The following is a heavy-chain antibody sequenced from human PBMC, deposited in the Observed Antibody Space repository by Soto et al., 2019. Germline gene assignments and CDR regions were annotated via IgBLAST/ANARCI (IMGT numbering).Heavy chain of an antibody. Sequence: GGSLRLSCAASGFTFSIYWMHWVRQGPGKGLVWVSRINSDGSSTREADSVKGRFTISRDNAKNTLYLQMNSLRAEDTAVYYCARDRGYNSLLDFWGQGTPVTVSS. CDR2: INSDGSST. D-gene: IGHD6-19*01. CDR1: GFTFSIYW. J-gene: IGHJ4*02. CDR3: ARDRGYNSLLDF. V-gene: IGHV3-74*01.